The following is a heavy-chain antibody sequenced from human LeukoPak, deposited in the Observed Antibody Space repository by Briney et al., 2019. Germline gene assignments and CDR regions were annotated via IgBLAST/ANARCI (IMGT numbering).Heavy chain of an antibody. J-gene: IGHJ4*02. CDR1: GFSFSIYA. CDR3: ARDRPNYYGSDGHYYRRDGDY. Sequence: GGSLRLSCAASGFSFSIYAMSWVRQAPGKGLQWISSITSRGESTWYVDSVKGRFTITRDNSENTLYLQMHSLRAEDTAVYYCARDRPNYYGSDGHYYRRDGDYWGRGTLVSVSS. D-gene: IGHD3-22*01. V-gene: IGHV3-23*01. CDR2: ITSRGEST.